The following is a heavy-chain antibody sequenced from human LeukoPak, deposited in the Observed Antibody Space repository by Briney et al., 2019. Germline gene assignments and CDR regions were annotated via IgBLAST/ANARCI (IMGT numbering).Heavy chain of an antibody. CDR1: GGSISAYY. D-gene: IGHD5-24*01. J-gene: IGHJ4*02. CDR3: ARYGMATIQFFDY. Sequence: PSKTLSLTCTVSGGSISAYYWSWIRQPPGKGLEWIGYISYSGSSKYNPSLKSRVTISVDTSKNQFSLKLSSVTAADTAVYYCARYGMATIQFFDYWGPGTLFTVSS. V-gene: IGHV4-59*01. CDR2: ISYSGSS.